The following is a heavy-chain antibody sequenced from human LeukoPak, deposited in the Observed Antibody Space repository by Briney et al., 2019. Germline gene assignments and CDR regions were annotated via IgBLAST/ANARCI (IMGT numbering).Heavy chain of an antibody. V-gene: IGHV1-8*01. CDR3: ATHSGSYPRASDI. Sequence: ASVKVSCKASGYTFTSYDINWVRQATGQGPEWMGWMNPNSGNTGYGEKFQGRVTMTRNTSISTAYMELSSLRSEDTAVYYCATHSGSYPRASDIWGQGTMVTVSS. J-gene: IGHJ3*02. CDR2: MNPNSGNT. D-gene: IGHD1-26*01. CDR1: GYTFTSYD.